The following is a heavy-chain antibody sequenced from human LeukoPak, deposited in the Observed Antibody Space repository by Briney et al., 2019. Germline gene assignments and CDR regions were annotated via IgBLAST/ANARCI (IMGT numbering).Heavy chain of an antibody. Sequence: SETLSLTCAVYGGSFSGYYWSWIRQPPGKGLEWIGEIDHSGSTNYNPSLKSRVTISVDTSKNQFSLKLSSVTAADTAVYYCARVLRAFDIWGQGTMVTVSS. CDR3: ARVLRAFDI. CDR1: GGSFSGYY. J-gene: IGHJ3*02. CDR2: IDHSGST. V-gene: IGHV4-34*01.